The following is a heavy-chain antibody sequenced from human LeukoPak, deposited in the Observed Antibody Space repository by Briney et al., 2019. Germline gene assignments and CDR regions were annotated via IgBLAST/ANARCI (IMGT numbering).Heavy chain of an antibody. D-gene: IGHD3-22*01. CDR3: ARGEDSSGYYSYSY. V-gene: IGHV1-2*04. CDR1: GYTFTGYY. J-gene: IGHJ4*02. CDR2: INPNSGGT. Sequence: GASVKVSCKASGYTFTGYYMHWVRQAPGQGLEWMGWINPNSGGTNYAQKLQGWVTMTRDTSISTAYMELSRLRSDDTAVYYCARGEDSSGYYSYSYWGQGTLVTVSS.